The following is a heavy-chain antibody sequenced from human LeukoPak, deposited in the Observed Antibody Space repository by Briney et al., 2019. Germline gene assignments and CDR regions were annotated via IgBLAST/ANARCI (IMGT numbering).Heavy chain of an antibody. J-gene: IGHJ4*02. Sequence: SETLSVTCTVSGGSITSDYYWAWIRQPPGKGLEWIASVYYTGSTYYNPSLKSRVIMSLDTSKSQFSLKLNSATAADTAVYHCARHIYSSSFTIDFWGQGTLVTVSS. CDR1: GGSITSDYY. V-gene: IGHV4-39*01. D-gene: IGHD6-6*01. CDR2: VYYTGST. CDR3: ARHIYSSSFTIDF.